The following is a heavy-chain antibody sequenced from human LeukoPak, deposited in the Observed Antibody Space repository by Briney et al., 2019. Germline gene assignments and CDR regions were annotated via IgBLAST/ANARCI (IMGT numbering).Heavy chain of an antibody. CDR2: IYYSGST. D-gene: IGHD2-15*01. Sequence: SETLSLTCTVSGGSISSYYWSWIRQPPGKGLEWIGNIYYSGSTNYNPSLKSRVTISVDTSKNQFSLKLSSVTAADTAVYYCARRGRYCSGGSCFIGLFDPWGQGTLVTVSS. J-gene: IGHJ5*02. V-gene: IGHV4-59*08. CDR1: GGSISSYY. CDR3: ARRGRYCSGGSCFIGLFDP.